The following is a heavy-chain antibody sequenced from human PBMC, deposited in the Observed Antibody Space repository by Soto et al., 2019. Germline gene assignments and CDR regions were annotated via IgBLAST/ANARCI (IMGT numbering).Heavy chain of an antibody. D-gene: IGHD6-19*01. CDR3: ARESPSLTVAESY. CDR2: ISTTVNII. CDR1: DSIFSISE. V-gene: IGHV3-48*03. J-gene: IGHJ4*02. Sequence: VGSLRLSCGGPDSIFSISEMTWVRQAAGKVLEWISYISTTVNIIEYADSVKGRFNISRDNAKNSVYLEMNSLRVDDTAVYYCARESPSLTVAESYWGRGSLVTVSS.